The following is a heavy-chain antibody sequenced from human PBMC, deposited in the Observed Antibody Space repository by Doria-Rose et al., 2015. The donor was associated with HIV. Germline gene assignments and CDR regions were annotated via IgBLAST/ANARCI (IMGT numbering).Heavy chain of an antibody. CDR2: IFSYDER. V-gene: IGHV2-26*01. D-gene: IGHD6-13*01. CDR1: GVSLSSPGMG. J-gene: IGHJ4*02. Sequence: SGPVLVKPTETLTLTCTVSGVSLSSPGMGVSWVRQPPGKALEWLANIFSYDERSYKTSLKSRLTISRRTSKSQVVLTMTDMDPVDTSTYYCARIKSSRWYHKYYFDFWGQGTLVIVSA. CDR3: ARIKSSRWYHKYYFDF.